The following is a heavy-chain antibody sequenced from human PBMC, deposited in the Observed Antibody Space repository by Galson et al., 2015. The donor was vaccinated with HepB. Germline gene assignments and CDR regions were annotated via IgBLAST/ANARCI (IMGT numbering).Heavy chain of an antibody. J-gene: IGHJ4*02. CDR3: ARIGFSGYDFDY. Sequence: SLRLSCAVSGFTFSSYWMSWVRQAPGKGLERVANIKQDGSEKHYVDSVKGRFTISRDNAKNSLYLQMDSLRAEDTAVCYCARIGFSGYDFDYWGQGTLVTVSS. V-gene: IGHV3-7*01. D-gene: IGHD5-12*01. CDR2: IKQDGSEK. CDR1: GFTFSSYW.